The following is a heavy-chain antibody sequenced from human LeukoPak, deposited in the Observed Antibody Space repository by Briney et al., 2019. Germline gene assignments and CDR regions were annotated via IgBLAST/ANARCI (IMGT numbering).Heavy chain of an antibody. CDR2: IIPIFGTA. D-gene: IGHD2-21*02. J-gene: IGHJ5*02. V-gene: IGHV1-69*13. Sequence: SVKVSCKAPGGTFSSYAISWVRQAPGQGLEWMGGIIPIFGTANYAQKFQGRVTITADESTSTAYMELSSLRSEDTAVYYCARVRHIVVVTAIGWFDPWGQGTLVTVSS. CDR3: ARVRHIVVVTAIGWFDP. CDR1: GGTFSSYA.